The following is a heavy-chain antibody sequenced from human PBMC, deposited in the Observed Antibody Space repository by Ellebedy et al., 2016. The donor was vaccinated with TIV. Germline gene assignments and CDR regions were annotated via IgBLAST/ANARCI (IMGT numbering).Heavy chain of an antibody. CDR1: GFAFNNYA. D-gene: IGHD7-27*01. CDR2: ISATGAAS. V-gene: IGHV3-23*01. J-gene: IGHJ4*02. CDR3: VRDGDHWDFDY. Sequence: GGSLRLSXAASGFAFNNYALTWVRQAPGKGLEWVSSISATGAASYLADSVKGRFTLSRDNAKNTLFLQMDSLRAEDTAVYFCVRDGDHWDFDYWGQGTLVTVSS.